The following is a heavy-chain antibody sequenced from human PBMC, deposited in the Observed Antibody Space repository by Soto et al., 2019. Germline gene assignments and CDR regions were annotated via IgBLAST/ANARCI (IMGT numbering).Heavy chain of an antibody. Sequence: VQLMQSGAEVKKPGSSVKVSCKASGGTFSRYTINWVRQAPGQGLEWMGRIIPIAAIANYTQKFQGRVTITVDKSSTTAYMELSSLRSDDTAVYYCARGCTIVRGAPNWFDPWGQGTLVTVSS. CDR1: GGTFSRYT. V-gene: IGHV1-69*02. J-gene: IGHJ5*02. D-gene: IGHD3-10*01. CDR3: ARGCTIVRGAPNWFDP. CDR2: IIPIAAIA.